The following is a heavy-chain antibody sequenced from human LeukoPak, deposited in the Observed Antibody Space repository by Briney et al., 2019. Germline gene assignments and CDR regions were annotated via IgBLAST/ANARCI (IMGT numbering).Heavy chain of an antibody. Sequence: SVKVSCKASGGTFSSYAISWVRQAPGQGLEWMGGIIPIFGTANYAQKFQGRVTMTRDMSTSTVYMELSSLRSEDTAVYYCARPPRGFGGVIVPLGYWGQGTLVTVSS. CDR1: GGTFSSYA. J-gene: IGHJ4*02. V-gene: IGHV1-69*05. D-gene: IGHD3-16*02. CDR3: ARPPRGFGGVIVPLGY. CDR2: IIPIFGTA.